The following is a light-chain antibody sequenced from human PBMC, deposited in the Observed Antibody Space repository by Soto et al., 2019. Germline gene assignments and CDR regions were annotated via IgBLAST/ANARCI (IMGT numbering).Light chain of an antibody. Sequence: QSALTQPASVSGSHGRSITISCTGTTSDVGAYNYVSWYQQHPGNAPKLIIYEVSRRPSGVSSRFSASKSGSTASLTISGLQGEDEADYYCSSYTAISTLDIVFGGGTKMTVL. J-gene: IGLJ2*01. CDR3: SSYTAISTLDIV. V-gene: IGLV2-14*01. CDR2: EVS. CDR1: TSDVGAYNY.